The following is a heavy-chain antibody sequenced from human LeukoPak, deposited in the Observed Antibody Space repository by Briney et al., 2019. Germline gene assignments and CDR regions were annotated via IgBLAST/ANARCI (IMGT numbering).Heavy chain of an antibody. J-gene: IGHJ2*01. CDR2: IYHSGST. Sequence: PSETLSLTCAVSGGSISSGGYSWSWIRQPPGKGLEWIGYIYHSGSTYYNPSLKSRVTISVDRSKNQFPLKLSSVTAADTAVYYCASDSSAQAFDWYFDLWGRGTLVTVSS. V-gene: IGHV4-30-2*01. CDR3: ASDSSAQAFDWYFDL. CDR1: GGSISSGGYS. D-gene: IGHD3-22*01.